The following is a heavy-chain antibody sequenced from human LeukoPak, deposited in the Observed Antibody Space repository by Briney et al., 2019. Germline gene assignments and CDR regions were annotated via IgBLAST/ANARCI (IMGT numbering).Heavy chain of an antibody. V-gene: IGHV1-69*13. CDR2: IIPIFGTA. CDR1: GGTFSSYA. Sequence: SVKVSCKASGGTFSSYAISWVRQAPGQGLEWMGGIIPIFGTANYAQKFQGRVTITADESTSTAYMELSSLRSEDTAVYYCANGGDGYNSALLVPPFDYWGQGTLVTVSS. J-gene: IGHJ4*02. CDR3: ANGGDGYNSALLVPPFDY. D-gene: IGHD5-24*01.